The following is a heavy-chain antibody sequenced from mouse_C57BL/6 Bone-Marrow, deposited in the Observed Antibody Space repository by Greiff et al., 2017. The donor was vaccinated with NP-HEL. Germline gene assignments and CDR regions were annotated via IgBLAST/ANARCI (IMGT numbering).Heavy chain of an antibody. CDR1: GYTFTSYG. J-gene: IGHJ2*01. D-gene: IGHD1-1*01. Sequence: VKLMESGAELARPGASVKLSCKASGYTFTSYGINWVKQRPGQGLEWIGWIFPGSGSTYYNEKFKGKATLTVDKSSSTAYMLLSSLTSEDSAVYFCARFITTVVHYWGQGTTLTVSS. CDR2: IFPGSGST. V-gene: IGHV1-75*01. CDR3: ARFITTVVHY.